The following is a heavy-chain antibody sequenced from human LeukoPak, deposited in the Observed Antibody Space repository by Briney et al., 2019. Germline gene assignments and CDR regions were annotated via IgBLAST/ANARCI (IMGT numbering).Heavy chain of an antibody. J-gene: IGHJ4*02. Sequence: GGSLKLSCAASRLTFSGSAIHWVRQASGKGLEWVGRIRSKANSYATAYTASVQGRFTNSRDDSKNTAYLQMNSLKTDDTAVYYCTSWRSSGFSYWGQGTLVTVSS. D-gene: IGHD6-19*01. CDR1: RLTFSGSA. V-gene: IGHV3-73*01. CDR2: IRSKANSYAT. CDR3: TSWRSSGFSY.